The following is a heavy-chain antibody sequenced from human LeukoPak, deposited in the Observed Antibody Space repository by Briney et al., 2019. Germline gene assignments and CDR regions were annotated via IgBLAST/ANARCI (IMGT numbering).Heavy chain of an antibody. Sequence: GESLKISCKISGYKLTNSWIGWVRQMPGKGLEWMGIIYPGDSDTRYSPSFQGQVTISADKSISTAYLQWSSLKASDTAMYYCARLKEGYYDSHWGQGTLVTVSS. V-gene: IGHV5-51*01. CDR3: ARLKEGYYDSH. D-gene: IGHD3-22*01. CDR2: IYPGDSDT. CDR1: GYKLTNSW. J-gene: IGHJ4*02.